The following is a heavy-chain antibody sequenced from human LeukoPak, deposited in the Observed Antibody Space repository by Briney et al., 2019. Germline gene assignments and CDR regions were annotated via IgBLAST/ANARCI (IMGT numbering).Heavy chain of an antibody. CDR2: ISGSDGTS. Sequence: GESLRLSCAASGFTFNSFAMNWVRQAPGKGLKWVSTISGSDGTSHYANFVKGRFTISRDNSKNTLYLQMNSLRAEDTAAYYCAKSLGVGGYTRYKGFDQWGQGTL. CDR1: GFTFNSFA. V-gene: IGHV3-23*01. CDR3: AKSLGVGGYTRYKGFDQ. J-gene: IGHJ4*02. D-gene: IGHD3-16*02.